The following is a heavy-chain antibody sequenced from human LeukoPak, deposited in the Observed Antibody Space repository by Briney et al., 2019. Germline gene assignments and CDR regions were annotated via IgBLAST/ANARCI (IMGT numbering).Heavy chain of an antibody. CDR2: ISSSSSYI. CDR3: ARDPGYCSSTSCYTEDY. Sequence: PGGSLRLSCAASGFTFSSYSMNWARQAPGKGLEWVSSISSSSSYIYYADSVKGRFTISRDNAKNSLYLQMNSLRAEDTAVYYCARDPGYCSSTSCYTEDYWGQGTLVTVSS. V-gene: IGHV3-21*01. D-gene: IGHD2-2*02. J-gene: IGHJ4*02. CDR1: GFTFSSYS.